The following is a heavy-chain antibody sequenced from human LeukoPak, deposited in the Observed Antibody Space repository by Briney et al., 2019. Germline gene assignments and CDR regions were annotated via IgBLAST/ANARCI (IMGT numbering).Heavy chain of an antibody. CDR2: ISAYNGNT. J-gene: IGHJ4*02. V-gene: IGHV1-18*01. CDR1: GYTLSYYG. D-gene: IGHD5-12*01. Sequence: GASVKVSCKASGYTLSYYGINWVRQAPGQGLEWIGWISAYNGNTNYAQKYQGRVTMTTDTSTNTAYMALRSLRSDDTAVYYCARGGYTGYDSVEGVDYWGQGTLVTVSS. CDR3: ARGGYTGYDSVEGVDY.